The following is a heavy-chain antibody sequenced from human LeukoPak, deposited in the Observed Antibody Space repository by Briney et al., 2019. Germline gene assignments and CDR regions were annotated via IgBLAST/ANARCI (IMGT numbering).Heavy chain of an antibody. V-gene: IGHV4-39*07. D-gene: IGHD2-2*01. J-gene: IGHJ2*01. Sequence: SETLSLTCTVSGGSISSSSYYWGWIRQPPGKGLEWIGSIYYSGSTYYNPSLKSRVTISVDTSKNQFSLKLSSVTAADTAVYYCAREVPAAPPGYWYFDLWGRGTLVTVSS. CDR2: IYYSGST. CDR3: AREVPAAPPGYWYFDL. CDR1: GGSISSSSYY.